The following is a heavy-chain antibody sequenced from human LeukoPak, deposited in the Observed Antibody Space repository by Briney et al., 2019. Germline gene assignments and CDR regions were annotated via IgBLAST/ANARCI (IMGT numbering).Heavy chain of an antibody. CDR1: GFTFSNYW. Sequence: GASLRLSCAASGFTFSNYWMSWVRQAPGKGLEWVASIKQDGSEKYYVDSVRGRVTISRDNAKNSLYLQMNSLRAEDTAVYYCARAYSTSSDYFDYWGQGALVTVSS. CDR2: IKQDGSEK. D-gene: IGHD6-6*01. J-gene: IGHJ4*02. CDR3: ARAYSTSSDYFDY. V-gene: IGHV3-7*01.